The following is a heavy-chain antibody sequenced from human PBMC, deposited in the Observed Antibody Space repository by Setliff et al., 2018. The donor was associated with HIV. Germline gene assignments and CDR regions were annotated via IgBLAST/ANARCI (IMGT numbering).Heavy chain of an antibody. Sequence: ASVKVSCKAIGYMILGYKMNWVRQAPGQGLEWIERISPKHGAAEYAPKFQGRVSMTLDTSISTAYLEIPRLTSDDAAVYFCARPRVFDSFDVWGQGTKVTVSS. J-gene: IGHJ3*01. D-gene: IGHD6-6*01. V-gene: IGHV1-2*06. CDR3: ARPRVFDSFDV. CDR2: ISPKHGAA. CDR1: GYMILGYK.